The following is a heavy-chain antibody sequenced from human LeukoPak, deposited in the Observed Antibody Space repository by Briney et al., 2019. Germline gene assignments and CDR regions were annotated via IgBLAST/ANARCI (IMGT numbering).Heavy chain of an antibody. CDR2: VSISSGTI. J-gene: IGHJ4*02. D-gene: IGHD3-3*01. CDR1: GFTFSGHN. V-gene: IGHV3-48*04. CDR3: AKLYYDFWSGYKEKDY. Sequence: GGFLRLSCAASGFTFSGHNMNWVRQAPGKGLEWISFVSISSGTIYYADSVKGRFRISRDNAKSPLDLEMNSLRAEDTAVYYCAKLYYDFWSGYKEKDYWGQGTLVTVSS.